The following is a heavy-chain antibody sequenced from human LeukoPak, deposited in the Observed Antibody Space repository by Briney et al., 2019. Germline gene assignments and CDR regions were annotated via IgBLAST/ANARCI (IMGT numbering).Heavy chain of an antibody. J-gene: IGHJ2*01. V-gene: IGHV1-2*02. Sequence: ASVTVSFKASVYTFTNFYIHWVRQAPGQGLEWMGWVNPNSGDTNHAQNFQARVTMTWDTSISTVYLELSRLTSDDTAVYYCARSSLDWYFDLWGRGTLLTVSS. CDR3: ARSSLDWYFDL. CDR1: VYTFTNFY. CDR2: VNPNSGDT.